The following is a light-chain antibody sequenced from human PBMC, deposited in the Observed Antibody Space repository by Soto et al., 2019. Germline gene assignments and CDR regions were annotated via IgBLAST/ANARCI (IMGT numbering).Light chain of an antibody. CDR1: QGINNY. CDR3: QKYNSAPWT. CDR2: GAS. Sequence: DIPMTQSPSSLSASLGDRVTITCRASQGINNYLAWYQQRPGKVPKLLISGASSLHSGVPSRFNGSGSGTDFTLTISSLQPEDVATYYCQKYNSAPWTFGQGTKIEIK. V-gene: IGKV1-27*01. J-gene: IGKJ1*01.